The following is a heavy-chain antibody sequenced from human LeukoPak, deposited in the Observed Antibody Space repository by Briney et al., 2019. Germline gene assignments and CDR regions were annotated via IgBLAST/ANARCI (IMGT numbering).Heavy chain of an antibody. D-gene: IGHD1-7*01. Sequence: GGSLRLSCAASGFTFSSYSMNWVRQAPGKGLEWVAVISYDGSNKYYADSVKGRFTISRDNSKNTLYLQMNSLRAEDTAVYYCARDKTDWNYYFDYWGQGTLVTVSS. V-gene: IGHV3-30*03. CDR1: GFTFSSYS. CDR3: ARDKTDWNYYFDY. J-gene: IGHJ4*02. CDR2: ISYDGSNK.